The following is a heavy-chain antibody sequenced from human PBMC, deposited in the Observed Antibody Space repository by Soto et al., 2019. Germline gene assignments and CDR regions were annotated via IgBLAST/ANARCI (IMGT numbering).Heavy chain of an antibody. CDR3: ARGLVATINYYFDY. V-gene: IGHV4-59*01. D-gene: IGHD5-12*01. Sequence: SETLSLTCTVSGGSISSYYWSWIRQPPGKGLEWIGYIYYSGSTNYNPSLKSRVTISVDTSKNQFSLKLSSVTAADTAVYYCARGLVATINYYFDYWGQGTLVTVSS. J-gene: IGHJ4*02. CDR1: GGSISSYY. CDR2: IYYSGST.